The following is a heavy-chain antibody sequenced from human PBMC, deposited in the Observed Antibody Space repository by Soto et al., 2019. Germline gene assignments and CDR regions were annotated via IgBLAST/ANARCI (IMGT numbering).Heavy chain of an antibody. D-gene: IGHD1-26*01. J-gene: IGHJ4*02. V-gene: IGHV3-23*01. CDR3: AKLQRTATRSGGDY. Sequence: EVQLLESGGGLVQPGGSLRLSCAASGFTFSIYAMSCVRQAPGKGLEWVSSISGSDSSTYYADSVKGRFTIPRDNSKSTLFLHLNSLRAEDTAVYYCAKLQRTATRSGGDYWGQGTLVTVSS. CDR2: ISGSDSST. CDR1: GFTFSIYA.